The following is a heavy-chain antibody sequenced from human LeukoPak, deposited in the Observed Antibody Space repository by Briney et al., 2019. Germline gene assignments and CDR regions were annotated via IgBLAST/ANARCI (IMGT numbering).Heavy chain of an antibody. Sequence: SETLSLTCTVSGGSISSGGYYWSWVRQHPGKGLEWIGYIYYSGSTYYNPSLKSRVTISVDTSKNQFSLKMSSVTAADTAVYYCAYNRNFALDNWGQGTLVTVSS. D-gene: IGHD1-14*01. CDR3: AYNRNFALDN. CDR2: IYYSGST. J-gene: IGHJ4*01. CDR1: GGSISSGGYY. V-gene: IGHV4-31*03.